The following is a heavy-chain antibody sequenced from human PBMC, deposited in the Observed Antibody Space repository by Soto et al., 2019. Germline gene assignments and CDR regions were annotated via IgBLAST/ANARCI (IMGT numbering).Heavy chain of an antibody. CDR3: AKRYYYGGSGPYGMDV. CDR2: ISASGGST. Sequence: GGSLRLSCAASGFSFSSDSMSWVRQAPGKGLEWVSSISASGGSTYYADSVKGRFSISRDNSKNTLYLQMNRLRGEDTAVYYCAKRYYYGGSGPYGMDVWGQGTTVTVSS. D-gene: IGHD3-22*01. CDR1: GFSFSSDS. J-gene: IGHJ6*02. V-gene: IGHV3-23*01.